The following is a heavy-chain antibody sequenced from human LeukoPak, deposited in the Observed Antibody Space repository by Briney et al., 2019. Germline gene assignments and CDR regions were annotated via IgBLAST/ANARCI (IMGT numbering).Heavy chain of an antibody. D-gene: IGHD2-2*01. Sequence: SETLSLTCTVSGGSTSSYYWSWIRQPAGKGLEWIGRVYTSGSTNYNPSLKSRVTMSVDTSKNQLSLKLSSVTAADTAVYYCARDQTYCSSTSCPFDYWGQGTLVTVSS. CDR2: VYTSGST. V-gene: IGHV4-4*07. CDR3: ARDQTYCSSTSCPFDY. J-gene: IGHJ4*02. CDR1: GGSTSSYY.